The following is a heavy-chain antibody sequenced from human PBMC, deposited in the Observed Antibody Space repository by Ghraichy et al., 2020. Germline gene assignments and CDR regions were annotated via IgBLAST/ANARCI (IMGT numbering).Heavy chain of an antibody. V-gene: IGHV4-4*07. D-gene: IGHD4-17*01. CDR1: GGSISSYY. CDR3: ARDHATVTTEVNYYYGMDV. J-gene: IGHJ6*02. Sequence: SETLSLTCTVSGGSISSYYWSWIRQPAGKGLEWIGRIYTSGSTNYNPSLKSRVTMSVDTSKNQFSLKLSSVTAADTAVYYCARDHATVTTEVNYYYGMDVWGQGTTVTVSS. CDR2: IYTSGST.